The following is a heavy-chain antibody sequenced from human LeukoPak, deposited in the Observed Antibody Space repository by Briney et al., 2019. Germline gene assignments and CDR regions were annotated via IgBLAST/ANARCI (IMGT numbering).Heavy chain of an antibody. Sequence: GGSLRLSCAASGFTVSSYDMNWVRQAPGKGLEWVSYISGRSSTIHYADSVNGRFTISRDYDNNSLYLQMNSLRAEDTAVYYCARRFDSWGQGTLVTVSS. V-gene: IGHV3-48*01. CDR1: GFTVSSYD. J-gene: IGHJ4*02. CDR3: ARRFDS. CDR2: ISGRSSTI.